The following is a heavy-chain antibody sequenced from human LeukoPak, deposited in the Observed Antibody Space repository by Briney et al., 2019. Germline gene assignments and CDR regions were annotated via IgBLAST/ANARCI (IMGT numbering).Heavy chain of an antibody. CDR3: ARDGPWGRSFDY. V-gene: IGHV3-74*01. Sequence: GGSLRLSCAASGFTFSSYWMHWVRQAPGKRLVWVSRINSDGSSTSYADSVKGRFTISRDNAKNTVYLQMNSLRAEDTAVYYCARDGPWGRSFDYWGQGTLVTVSS. J-gene: IGHJ4*02. CDR2: INSDGSST. CDR1: GFTFSSYW. D-gene: IGHD3-16*01.